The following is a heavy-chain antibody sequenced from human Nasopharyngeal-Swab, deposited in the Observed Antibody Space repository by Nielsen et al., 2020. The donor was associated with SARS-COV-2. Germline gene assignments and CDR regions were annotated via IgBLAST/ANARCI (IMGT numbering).Heavy chain of an antibody. CDR2: MNPNSGNT. V-gene: IGHV1-8*01. CDR1: GYTFTSYD. J-gene: IGHJ6*03. CDR3: ARGHQYQLLFHYYHYMDV. Sequence: ASVKVSCKASGYTFTSYDINWVRPATGQGLEWMGWMNPNSGNTGYAQKFQGRVTMTRNTSISTAYMELSSLRSEDTAVYYCARGHQYQLLFHYYHYMDVWGKGTTVPVSS. D-gene: IGHD2-2*01.